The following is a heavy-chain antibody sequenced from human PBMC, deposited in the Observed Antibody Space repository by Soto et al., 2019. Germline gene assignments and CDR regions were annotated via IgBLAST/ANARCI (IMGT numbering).Heavy chain of an antibody. CDR2: IKSKAHGGTT. Sequence: EVQLEASVGGLIKPWEALTLSCAASDFILSDAWMKWVRPAPGKGLEWVGRIKSKAHGGTTDYAAPLKGRFTILRDDSKNTLYLQMNSMPTEATAMSYCASYRDSSGLRRYDYRGQEALVTVSS. CDR1: DFILSDAW. CDR3: ASYRDSSGLRRYDY. J-gene: IGHJ4*02. V-gene: IGHV3-15*07. D-gene: IGHD3-22*01.